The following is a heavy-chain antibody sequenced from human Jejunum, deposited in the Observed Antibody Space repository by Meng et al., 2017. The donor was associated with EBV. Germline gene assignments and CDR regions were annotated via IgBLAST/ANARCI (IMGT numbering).Heavy chain of an antibody. V-gene: IGHV7-4-1*02. CDR1: GYSFTSRA. CDR2: INTDTRNP. D-gene: IGHD2-2*01. J-gene: IGHJ4*02. Sequence: GQLVQSGAELRRPGASVQVYCKASGYSFTSRAMRWVRQAPGQGLEGMGWINTDTRNPTYAQGLTGRFVFSLDTSVSTAYLQISSLKAEDTAVYYCARGEGGYCSSSSCYLGTWGQGTLVTVSS. CDR3: ARGEGGYCSSSSCYLGT.